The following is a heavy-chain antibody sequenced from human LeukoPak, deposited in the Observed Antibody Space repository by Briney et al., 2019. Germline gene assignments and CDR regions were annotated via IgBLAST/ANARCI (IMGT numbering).Heavy chain of an antibody. D-gene: IGHD6-13*01. CDR2: ISGSGGST. V-gene: IGHV3-23*01. CDR1: GFTFNNYA. J-gene: IGHJ4*02. Sequence: GGSLRLSCAASGFTFNNYAMSWVRQAPGKGLEWVSAISGSGGSTYYADSVKGRFTISRDNSKNTLYLQMNSRRAEDTAVYYCAKDRAPHSSSWYYFDYWGQGTLVTVSS. CDR3: AKDRAPHSSSWYYFDY.